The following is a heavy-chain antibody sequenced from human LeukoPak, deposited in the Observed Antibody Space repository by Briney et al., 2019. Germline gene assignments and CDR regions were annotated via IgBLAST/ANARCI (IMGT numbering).Heavy chain of an antibody. V-gene: IGHV4-4*07. CDR1: GRPISNYY. J-gene: IGHJ4*02. Sequence: PSDTLSLTCTVSGRPISNYYWSWIRQPAGKGLEGIGRIYTSGSIDHNPSLKSRVTMSVDSSENQFSLRLTSVTAVDTAVYYCAREHEDYDSSGYYYGYWGRGTLVTVSS. CDR2: IYTSGSI. D-gene: IGHD3-22*01. CDR3: AREHEDYDSSGYYYGY.